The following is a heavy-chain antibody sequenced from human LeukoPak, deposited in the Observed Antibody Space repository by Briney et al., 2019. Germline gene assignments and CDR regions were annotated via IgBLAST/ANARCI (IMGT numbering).Heavy chain of an antibody. D-gene: IGHD5-12*01. V-gene: IGHV1-69*15. CDR3: ARYRVGYEEGQYYMDV. J-gene: IGHJ6*03. Sequence: SLKVSCKASGCTFSSYAINWVRQAPGQGLEWVGRIIPIFGTANYAQKFQGRVTITADESTSTAYMQLSSLRSEDTAVYYCARYRVGYEEGQYYMDVWGKGTTVTVSS. CDR2: IIPIFGTA. CDR1: GCTFSSYA.